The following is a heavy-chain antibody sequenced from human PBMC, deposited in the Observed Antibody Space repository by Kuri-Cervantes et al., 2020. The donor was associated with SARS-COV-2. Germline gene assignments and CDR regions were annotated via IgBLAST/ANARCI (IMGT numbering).Heavy chain of an antibody. CDR1: GYSFTSYW. J-gene: IGHJ5*02. Sequence: GGSLRLSCKGSGYSFTSYWIGWVRQMPGKGLEWMGIIYPGDSDTRYSPSFQGQVTISADKSISTAYLQWSSLKASDTAMYYCARLPDYGDCWFDPWGQGTLVTVSS. V-gene: IGHV5-51*01. CDR2: IYPGDSDT. CDR3: ARLPDYGDCWFDP. D-gene: IGHD4-17*01.